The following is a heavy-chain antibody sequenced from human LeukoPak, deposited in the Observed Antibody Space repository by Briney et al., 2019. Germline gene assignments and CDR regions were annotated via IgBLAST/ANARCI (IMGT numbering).Heavy chain of an antibody. CDR3: ARYSSSWYYFDY. CDR2: IHHSGGT. CDR1: GGSISSYY. V-gene: IGHV4-59*08. J-gene: IGHJ4*02. Sequence: SETLSLTCTVSGGSISSYYWNWIRQAPGKGLEWIGYIHHSGGTHYNPSLKSRVTISVDTSKNHFSLKLNSVTAADTAVYYCARYSSSWYYFDYWGQGTLVTVSS. D-gene: IGHD6-13*01.